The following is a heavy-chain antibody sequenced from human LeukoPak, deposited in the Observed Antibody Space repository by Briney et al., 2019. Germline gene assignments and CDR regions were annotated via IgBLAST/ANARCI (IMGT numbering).Heavy chain of an antibody. CDR1: GGSISSGSYY. J-gene: IGHJ4*02. D-gene: IGHD6-19*01. CDR2: IYTSGST. CDR3: ARGWLAFDY. V-gene: IGHV4-61*02. Sequence: SQTLSLTCTVSGGSISSGSYYWSWIRQPAGKGLEWIGRIYTSGSTNYNPSLKSRVTISVDTSKNQFSLKLSSVTAADTAVYYCARGWLAFDYRGQGTLVTVSS.